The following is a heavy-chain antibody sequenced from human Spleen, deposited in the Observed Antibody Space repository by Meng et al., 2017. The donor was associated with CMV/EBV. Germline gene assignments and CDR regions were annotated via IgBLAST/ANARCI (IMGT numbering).Heavy chain of an antibody. V-gene: IGHV4-34*01. J-gene: IGHJ4*02. CDR3: ARAGTYYYGSVLSR. CDR1: GGSFSGYY. Sequence: SETLSLTCAVYGGSFSGYYWSWIRQPPGKGLEWIGEINHSGSTNYNPSLKSRVTISVDTSKNQFSLKLSSVTAADTAVYYCARAGTYYYGSVLSRWGQGTLVTVSS. CDR2: INHSGST. D-gene: IGHD3-10*01.